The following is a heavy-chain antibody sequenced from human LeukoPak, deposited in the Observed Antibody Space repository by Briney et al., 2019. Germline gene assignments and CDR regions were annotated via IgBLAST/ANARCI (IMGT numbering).Heavy chain of an antibody. V-gene: IGHV3-43*01. CDR3: AIEYSSLNYFDY. CDR2: ISWVGGST. D-gene: IGHD6-6*01. CDR1: GFTFDDYT. Sequence: GGSLRLSCAASGFTFDDYTMHWVRQAPGKGLEWVSLISWVGGSTYYADSVKGRFTISRDNSKNSLYLQMNSLRTEDTALYYCAIEYSSLNYFDYWGQGTLVTVSS. J-gene: IGHJ4*02.